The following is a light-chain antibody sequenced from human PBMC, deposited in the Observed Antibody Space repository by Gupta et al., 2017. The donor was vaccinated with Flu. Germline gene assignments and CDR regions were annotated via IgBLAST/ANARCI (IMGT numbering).Light chain of an antibody. CDR2: SDS. Sequence: SYELTQPHSVSVATAQMARITCGGNNIGSKAVHWYQQKPGQDPVRVIYSDSNRPSGIPERFSGYNPGNKATRKITRIEAGDEADDYCQASDSRRDQRVFGGGTKMTVL. J-gene: IGLJ3*02. CDR3: QASDSRRDQRV. CDR1: NIGSKA. V-gene: IGLV3-12*02.